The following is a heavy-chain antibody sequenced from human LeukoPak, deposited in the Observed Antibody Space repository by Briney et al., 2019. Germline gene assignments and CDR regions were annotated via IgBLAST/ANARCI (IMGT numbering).Heavy chain of an antibody. CDR1: GYTFTGYY. Sequence: GASVKVSCKASGYTFTGYYMHWVRQAPGQGLEWMGWINPNSGGTNYAQKFQGRVTMTMDTSISTAYMELSRLRSDDTAVYYCARDSGERGSGSYLIAYWGQGTLVTVSS. J-gene: IGHJ4*02. CDR2: INPNSGGT. CDR3: ARDSGERGSGSYLIAY. V-gene: IGHV1-2*02. D-gene: IGHD3-10*01.